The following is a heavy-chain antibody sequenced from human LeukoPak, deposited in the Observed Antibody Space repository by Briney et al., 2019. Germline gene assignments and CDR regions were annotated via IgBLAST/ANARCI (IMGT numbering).Heavy chain of an antibody. CDR3: ARLTRYTSSGRYPYFDW. CDR1: GGSISTYY. CDR2: IYYSGST. D-gene: IGHD3-22*01. V-gene: IGHV4-59*08. Sequence: SETLSLTCSVSGGSISTYYWTWIRQPPGNALEWIGYIYYSGSTNYNPSLKSRVTISVDTSQKHFSLRLSSVTAADTAVYYCARLTRYTSSGRYPYFDWWGQGTRVTVSS. J-gene: IGHJ4*02.